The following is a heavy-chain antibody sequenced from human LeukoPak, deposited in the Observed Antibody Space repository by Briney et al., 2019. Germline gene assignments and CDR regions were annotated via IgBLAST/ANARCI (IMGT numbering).Heavy chain of an antibody. V-gene: IGHV4-31*03. D-gene: IGHD3/OR15-3a*01. J-gene: IGHJ3*02. CDR3: ARISSRGLGFDI. CDR2: IYYSGST. Sequence: SETLSLTCTVSGGSIFSGGYYWSWIRQHPGNGLEWIGYIYYSGSTYYNPSLKSRVTISMDTSKNQLSLKLSSVTAADTAVYNCARISSRGLGFDIWGQGSMVTVSS. CDR1: GGSIFSGGYY.